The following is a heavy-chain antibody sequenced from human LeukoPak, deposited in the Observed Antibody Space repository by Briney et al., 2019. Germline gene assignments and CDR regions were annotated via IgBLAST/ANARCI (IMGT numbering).Heavy chain of an antibody. CDR3: ARDPSIAAAGYFDY. V-gene: IGHV3-30*01. J-gene: IGHJ4*02. D-gene: IGHD6-13*01. CDR1: GFTFSSYA. Sequence: GGSLRLSCAASGFTFSSYAMHWVRQAPDKGLEWVAVISYDGSNKYYADSVKGRFTISRDNSKNTLYLQMNSLRAEDTAVYYCARDPSIAAAGYFDYWGQGTLVTVSS. CDR2: ISYDGSNK.